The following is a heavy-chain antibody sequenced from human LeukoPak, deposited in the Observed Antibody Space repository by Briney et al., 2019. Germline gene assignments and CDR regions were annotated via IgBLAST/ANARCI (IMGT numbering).Heavy chain of an antibody. CDR2: IYHSGST. CDR3: ASLDCSGGSCYSGTYYFDC. J-gene: IGHJ4*02. Sequence: SETLSLTCVVSSYSISSGYYWGWIRQPPGKGLEWIGSIYHSGSTYYNPSLKSRVTISVDTSKNQFSLRLNSVTAADTAVYYCASLDCSGGSCYSGTYYFDCWGQGTLVTVSS. CDR1: SYSISSGYY. D-gene: IGHD2-15*01. V-gene: IGHV4-38-2*01.